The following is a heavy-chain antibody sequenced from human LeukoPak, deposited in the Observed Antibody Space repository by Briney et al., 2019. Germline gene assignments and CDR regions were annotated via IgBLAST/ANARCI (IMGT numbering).Heavy chain of an antibody. V-gene: IGHV4-34*01. Sequence: SETLSLTCAVYGGSFSGYYWSWIRQAPGKGLEWVGEINHSGSTNYNPSLKSRVTISVDTSKNQFSLKLSSVTAAGAAVYYCARGLDYDILTGYYKGGDYYYGMDVWGQGTTVTVSS. CDR2: INHSGST. J-gene: IGHJ6*02. CDR1: GGSFSGYY. D-gene: IGHD3-9*01. CDR3: ARGLDYDILTGYYKGGDYYYGMDV.